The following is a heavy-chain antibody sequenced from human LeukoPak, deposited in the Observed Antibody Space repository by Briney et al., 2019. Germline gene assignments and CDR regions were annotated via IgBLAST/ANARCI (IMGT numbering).Heavy chain of an antibody. Sequence: QSGWSLILCSAASGFTFSSYWMQWVRHAPGKGPLWVSRINSDAGNTAYADSVKGRFIVSSDNAKTTLYLQMNSMTVDDTAVYYCTRGYNYRIDYWGQGTQVSVSS. J-gene: IGHJ4*02. CDR1: GFTFSSYW. CDR2: INSDAGNT. CDR3: TRGYNYRIDY. D-gene: IGHD5-24*01. V-gene: IGHV3-74*01.